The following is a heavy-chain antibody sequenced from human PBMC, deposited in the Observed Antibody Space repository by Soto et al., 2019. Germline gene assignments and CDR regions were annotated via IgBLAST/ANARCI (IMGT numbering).Heavy chain of an antibody. CDR1: SGSISVTNVF. J-gene: IGHJ4*02. CDR2: IDYSGTA. D-gene: IGHD1-20*01. Sequence: SETLSLTCTVSSGSISVTNVFWGWVRQPPGKGLEWIGNIDYSGTAYFSPSLATRVTFHVDTSKNQFSLTLYSVTAADTAVYYCARITGRHLDYWGQGIMVTVSS. V-gene: IGHV4-39*01. CDR3: ARITGRHLDY.